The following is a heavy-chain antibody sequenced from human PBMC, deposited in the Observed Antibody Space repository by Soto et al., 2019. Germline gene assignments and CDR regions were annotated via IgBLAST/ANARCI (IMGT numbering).Heavy chain of an antibody. V-gene: IGHV4-59*12. D-gene: IGHD3-3*01. J-gene: IGHJ5*02. CDR1: GGSISSYY. CDR3: ARRVGDFWSGSKNWFDP. CDR2: IYYSGST. Sequence: SETLSLTCTVSGGSISSYYWSWIRQPPGKGLEWIGYIYYSGSTNYNPSLKSRVTISVDRSKNQFSLKLSSVTAADTAVYYCARRVGDFWSGSKNWFDPWGQGTLVTVSS.